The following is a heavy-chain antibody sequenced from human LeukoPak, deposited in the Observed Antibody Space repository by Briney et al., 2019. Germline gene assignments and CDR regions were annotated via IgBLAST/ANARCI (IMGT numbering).Heavy chain of an antibody. CDR1: GGSISSYY. V-gene: IGHV4-59*12. CDR3: ARKKRIAVAGYNWFDP. CDR2: IHNSGRN. D-gene: IGHD6-19*01. J-gene: IGHJ5*02. Sequence: SETLSLTCTVSGGSISSYYLSWIRQPSGKGLEWIGHIHNSGRNKSNPFLKSRITISVDTSKNQFSLKLSSVTAADTAVYYCARKKRIAVAGYNWFDPWGQGTLVTVSS.